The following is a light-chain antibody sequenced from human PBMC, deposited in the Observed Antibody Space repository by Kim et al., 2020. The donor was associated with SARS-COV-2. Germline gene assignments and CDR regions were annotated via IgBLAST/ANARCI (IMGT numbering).Light chain of an antibody. V-gene: IGLV2-14*03. Sequence: GQSITISCTGSSSDVGDSDYVSWYQQHPGKAPKLMVFDVSYRPSGVSNRFSGSKSGNTASLTISGLQAGDEADYYCSSYTSSSTLLFGGGTQLTVL. CDR3: SSYTSSSTLL. CDR1: SSDVGDSDY. CDR2: DVS. J-gene: IGLJ2*01.